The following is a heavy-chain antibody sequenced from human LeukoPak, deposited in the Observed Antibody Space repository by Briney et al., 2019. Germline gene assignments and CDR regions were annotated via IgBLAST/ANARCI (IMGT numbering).Heavy chain of an antibody. Sequence: GGSLRLSCAASGFTFSSYSMNWVRQAPGKGLEWVSSISSSSSYIYYADSVKGRFTISRDNAKNSPYLQMNSLRAEDTAVYYCARDLHGTSLFDNDAFDIWGQGTMVTVSS. CDR2: ISSSSSYI. CDR3: ARDLHGTSLFDNDAFDI. CDR1: GFTFSSYS. D-gene: IGHD2-2*01. V-gene: IGHV3-21*01. J-gene: IGHJ3*02.